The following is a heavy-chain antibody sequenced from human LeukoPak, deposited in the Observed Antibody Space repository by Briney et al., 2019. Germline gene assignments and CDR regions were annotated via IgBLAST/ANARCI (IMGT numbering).Heavy chain of an antibody. Sequence: ASVKVSCKASGYTSTSYGISWVRQAPGQGLEWMGWISAYNGNTNYAQKLQGRVTMTTDTSTSTAYMELRSLRSDDTAVYYCARTSSNRLYNWFDPWGQGTLVTVSS. V-gene: IGHV1-18*01. CDR2: ISAYNGNT. CDR1: GYTSTSYG. J-gene: IGHJ5*02. CDR3: ARTSSNRLYNWFDP. D-gene: IGHD1-14*01.